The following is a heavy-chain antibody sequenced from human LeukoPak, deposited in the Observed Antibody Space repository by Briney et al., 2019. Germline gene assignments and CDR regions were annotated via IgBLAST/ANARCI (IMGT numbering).Heavy chain of an antibody. CDR2: ISNSGSPI. D-gene: IGHD1-26*01. Sequence: GGSLRLSCAASGFTFSDYYMSWIRQAPGKGLEWVSFISNSGSPIYYADSVKGRFTISRDNAKNSLYLQMNSLRAEDTAVCYCARVDTAKGAKVDYWGQGTLVTVSS. CDR1: GFTFSDYY. V-gene: IGHV3-11*01. J-gene: IGHJ4*02. CDR3: ARVDTAKGAKVDY.